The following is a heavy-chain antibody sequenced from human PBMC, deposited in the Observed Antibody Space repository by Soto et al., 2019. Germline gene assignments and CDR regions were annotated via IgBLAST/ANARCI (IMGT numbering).Heavy chain of an antibody. D-gene: IGHD3-9*01. J-gene: IGHJ3*02. V-gene: IGHV4-59*08. Sequence: SETLSLTCTVSGGSISSYYWSWIRQPPGKGLEWIGYIYYSGSTNYNPSLKSRVTISVDTSKNQFSLKLSSVTAADTAVYYCARQRTGDAFDIWGQGTMVTVSS. CDR3: ARQRTGDAFDI. CDR2: IYYSGST. CDR1: GGSISSYY.